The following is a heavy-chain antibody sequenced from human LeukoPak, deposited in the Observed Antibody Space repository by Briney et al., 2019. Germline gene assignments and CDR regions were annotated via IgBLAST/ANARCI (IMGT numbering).Heavy chain of an antibody. J-gene: IGHJ4*02. D-gene: IGHD3-10*01. CDR2: ISGSGGST. V-gene: IGHV3-23*01. CDR3: ARGGYYGSGSYYLFDY. Sequence: GGSLRLSCAASGFTFSSYAMSWVRQAPGKGLEWVSAISGSGGSTYYADSVMGRFTISRDNSKHTLYLQMNSLRAEDTAVYYCARGGYYGSGSYYLFDYWGQGTLVTVSS. CDR1: GFTFSSYA.